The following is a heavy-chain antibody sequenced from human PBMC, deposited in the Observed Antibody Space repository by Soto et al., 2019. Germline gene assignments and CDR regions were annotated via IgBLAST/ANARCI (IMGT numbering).Heavy chain of an antibody. CDR2: IKSKTDGGTT. J-gene: IGHJ4*02. Sequence: PGGSLRLSCAASGFTFSNAWMNWVRQAPGKGLEWVGRIKSKTDGGTTDYAAPVKGRFTISRDDSKNTLYLQMNSLKTEDTAVYYCTTKSSGWYVGFDYWGQGTLVTVSS. CDR3: TTKSSGWYVGFDY. V-gene: IGHV3-15*07. CDR1: GFTFSNAW. D-gene: IGHD6-19*01.